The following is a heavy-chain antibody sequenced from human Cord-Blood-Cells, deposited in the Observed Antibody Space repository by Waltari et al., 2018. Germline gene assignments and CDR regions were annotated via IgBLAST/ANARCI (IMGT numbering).Heavy chain of an antibody. CDR1: GYTFTSYD. Sequence: QVQPVQSGAAVKQPGASLQVSCTASGYTFTSYDINWVRQATGQGLGWVGWMDPNSGNTGYAQKFQGRVTMTRNTSISTAYMERSSLRSVDTAVYYCARKIDYWGQGTLVTVSS. J-gene: IGHJ4*02. V-gene: IGHV1-8*01. CDR3: ARKIDY. CDR2: MDPNSGNT.